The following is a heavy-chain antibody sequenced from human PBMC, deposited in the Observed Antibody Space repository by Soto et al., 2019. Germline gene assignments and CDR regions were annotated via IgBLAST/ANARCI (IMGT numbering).Heavy chain of an antibody. D-gene: IGHD3-22*01. CDR2: IYYSGST. V-gene: IGHV4-59*08. J-gene: IGHJ3*02. Sequence: SETLSLTCTVSGGSISGHYWSWIRQPPGKGLEWIGYIYYSGSTNYNPSLKSRVTISIDTSKNQFSLKLSSVTAADTAVYYCARRYYDSSGYYYVENAFDIWGQGTMVTVSS. CDR1: GGSISGHY. CDR3: ARRYYDSSGYYYVENAFDI.